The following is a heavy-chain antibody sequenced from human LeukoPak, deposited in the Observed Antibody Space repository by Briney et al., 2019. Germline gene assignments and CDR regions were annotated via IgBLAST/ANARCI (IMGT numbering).Heavy chain of an antibody. V-gene: IGHV3-43*01. CDR2: ISWDGGST. J-gene: IGHJ6*03. CDR3: ARREDYDFWSGYLNSYYYYYMDV. Sequence: GGSLRLSCAASGFTFDGYTMHWVRHAPGKGLEWVSPISWDGGSTYYADSVKGRFTISRDNSKNSLYLQMNSLRAEDTAVYYCARREDYDFWSGYLNSYYYYYMDVWGKGTTVTVSS. CDR1: GFTFDGYT. D-gene: IGHD3-3*01.